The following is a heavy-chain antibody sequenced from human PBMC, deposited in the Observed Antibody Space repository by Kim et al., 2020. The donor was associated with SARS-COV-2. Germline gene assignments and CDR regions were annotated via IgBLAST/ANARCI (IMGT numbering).Heavy chain of an antibody. D-gene: IGHD3-10*01. CDR3: ARAGGTPYGSGSYYKGGLGY. Sequence: SETLSLTCAVYGGSFSGYYWSWIRQPPGKGLEWIGEINHSGSTNYNPSLKSRVTISVDTSKNQFSLKLSSVTAADTAVYYCARAGGTPYGSGSYYKGGLGYWGQGTQVTVSS. CDR2: INHSGST. J-gene: IGHJ4*02. V-gene: IGHV4-34*01. CDR1: GGSFSGYY.